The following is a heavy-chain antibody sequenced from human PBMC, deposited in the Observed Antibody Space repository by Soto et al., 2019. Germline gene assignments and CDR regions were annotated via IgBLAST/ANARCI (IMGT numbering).Heavy chain of an antibody. J-gene: IGHJ3*02. CDR1: GFTFSSYA. CDR2: ISGSGGST. CDR3: AKDRRSSGILIPRSHAFDI. Sequence: GGSLRLSCAASGFTFSSYAMSWVRQAPGKGLEWVSAISGSGGSTYYADSAKGRFTISRDNSKNTLYLQMNSLRAEDTAVYYCAKDRRSSGILIPRSHAFDIWGQGTMVTVSS. D-gene: IGHD1-26*01. V-gene: IGHV3-23*01.